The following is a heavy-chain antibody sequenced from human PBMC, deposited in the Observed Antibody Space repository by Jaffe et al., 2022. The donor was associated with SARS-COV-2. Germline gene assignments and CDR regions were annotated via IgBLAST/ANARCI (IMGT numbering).Heavy chain of an antibody. CDR3: ARLCWDDDSSGYYYDY. CDR2: IYPGDSDT. CDR1: GYSFTSYW. J-gene: IGHJ4*02. Sequence: EVQLVQSGAEVKKPGESLKISCKGSGYSFTSYWIGWVRQMPGKGLEWMGIIYPGDSDTRYSPSFQGQVTISADKSISTAYLQWSSLKASDTAMYYCARLCWDDDSSGYYYDYWGQGTLVTVSS. V-gene: IGHV5-51*01. D-gene: IGHD3-22*01.